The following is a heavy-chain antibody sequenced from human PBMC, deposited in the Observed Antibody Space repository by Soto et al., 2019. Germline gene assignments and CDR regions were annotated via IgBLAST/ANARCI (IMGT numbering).Heavy chain of an antibody. D-gene: IGHD2-2*01. J-gene: IGHJ6*02. CDR2: ISYDGSNK. CDR1: GFTFSSYG. CDR3: ATEGSVDYCSSTSCPLDG. Sequence: GGSLRLSCAASGFTFSSYGMHWVRQAPGKGLEWVAVISYDGSNKYYADSVKGRFTISRDNSKNTLYLQMNSLRAEDTAVYYCATEGSVDYCSSTSCPLDGWGQGTRVTVSS. V-gene: IGHV3-30*03.